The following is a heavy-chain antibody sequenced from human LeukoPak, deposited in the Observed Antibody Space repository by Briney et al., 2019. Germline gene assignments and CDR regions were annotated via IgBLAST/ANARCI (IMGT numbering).Heavy chain of an antibody. J-gene: IGHJ6*02. CDR2: IYYSGST. D-gene: IGHD3-22*01. V-gene: IGHV4-39*01. CDR3: AGNSSGYYLYYYYYGMDV. Sequence: SETLSLTCTVSGGSISSSSYYWGWIRQPPGKGPEWIGSIYYSGSTYYNPSLKSRVTISVDTSKNQFSLKLSSVTAADTAVYYCAGNSSGYYLYYYYYGMDVWGQGTTVTVSS. CDR1: GGSISSSSYY.